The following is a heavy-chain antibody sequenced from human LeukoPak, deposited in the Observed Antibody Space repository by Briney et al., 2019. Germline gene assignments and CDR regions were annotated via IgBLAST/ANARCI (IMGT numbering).Heavy chain of an antibody. V-gene: IGHV4-59*01. D-gene: IGHD6-25*01. CDR1: GGSISSYY. CDR3: ARGRQRYYGMDV. J-gene: IGHJ6*02. Sequence: PSETLSLTCTVSGGSISSYYWSWIRQPPGKGLEWIGYIYYSGSTNYNPSLKSRVTISVDTSKNQFSLKLSSVTAADTAVYYCARGRQRYYGMDVWGQGTTVTVSS. CDR2: IYYSGST.